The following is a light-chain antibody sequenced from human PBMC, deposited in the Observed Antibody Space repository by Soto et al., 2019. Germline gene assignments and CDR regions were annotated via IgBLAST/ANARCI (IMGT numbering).Light chain of an antibody. CDR3: PQYSCYPLT. J-gene: IGKJ4*01. Sequence: DIQMTQSPSTLSASVGDRVTITCRASQSISRWLAWYKQKPGKVPKLLIYDASSLQSGVPSRFCGSGAGTESTLTTSNLQADDFVNYCCPQYSCYPLTFGGGTKVEIK. CDR1: QSISRW. CDR2: DAS. V-gene: IGKV1-5*01.